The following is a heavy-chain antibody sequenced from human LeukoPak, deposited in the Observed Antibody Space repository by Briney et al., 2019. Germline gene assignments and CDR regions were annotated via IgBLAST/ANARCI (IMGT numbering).Heavy chain of an antibody. D-gene: IGHD2-15*01. J-gene: IGHJ6*02. CDR1: GGTFSSYA. CDR2: IIPIFGTA. CDR3: ARDPGDIVVVVAAQSYGMDV. Sequence: ASVKVSCKASGGTFSSYAISWVRQAPGQGLEWMGGIIPIFGTANYAQKFQGRVTITADESTSTAYMELSSLRSEDTAVYYCARDPGDIVVVVAAQSYGMDVWGQGTTVTVSS. V-gene: IGHV1-69*13.